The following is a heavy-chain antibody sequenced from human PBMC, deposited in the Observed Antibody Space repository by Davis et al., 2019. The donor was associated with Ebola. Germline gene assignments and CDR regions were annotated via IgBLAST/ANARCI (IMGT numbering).Heavy chain of an antibody. CDR2: IYSGGST. J-gene: IGHJ4*02. D-gene: IGHD4-11*01. CDR1: GFTVSSNY. Sequence: GGSLRLSCAASGFTVSSNYMSWVRQAPGKGLEWVSVIYSGGSTYYADSVKCRFTISRDNSKNTLYLQMNSLRAEDTAVYYCAKLNTVTTWPVVGYWGQGTLVTVSS. V-gene: IGHV3-66*04. CDR3: AKLNTVTTWPVVGY.